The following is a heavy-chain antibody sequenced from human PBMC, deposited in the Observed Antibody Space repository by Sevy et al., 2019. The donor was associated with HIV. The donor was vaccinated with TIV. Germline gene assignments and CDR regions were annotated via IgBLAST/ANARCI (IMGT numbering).Heavy chain of an antibody. V-gene: IGHV3-9*01. CDR1: GFTFDDYA. D-gene: IGHD3-22*01. Sequence: SLRLSCAASGFTFDDYAMHWVRQAPRKGLEWVSGISWNSGSIGYADSVKGRFTISRDNAKNSLYLQMNSLRAEDTALYYCAKDMSDSSGYPYYFHYWGQGTLVTVSS. J-gene: IGHJ4*02. CDR2: ISWNSGSI. CDR3: AKDMSDSSGYPYYFHY.